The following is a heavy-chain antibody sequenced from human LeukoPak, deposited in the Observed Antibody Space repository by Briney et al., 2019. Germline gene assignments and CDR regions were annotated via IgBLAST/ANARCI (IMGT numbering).Heavy chain of an antibody. V-gene: IGHV3-30*18. CDR2: ISYDGSNK. CDR1: GFTFSSYG. J-gene: IGHJ6*02. Sequence: PGGSLRLSCAASGFTFSSYGMHWVRQAPGKGLEWVAVISYDGSNKYYADSVKGRFTISRDNSKNTLYLQMNSLRAEDTAVYYCAKDNPYDGSSDGMDVWGQGTTVTVSS. D-gene: IGHD1-26*01. CDR3: AKDNPYDGSSDGMDV.